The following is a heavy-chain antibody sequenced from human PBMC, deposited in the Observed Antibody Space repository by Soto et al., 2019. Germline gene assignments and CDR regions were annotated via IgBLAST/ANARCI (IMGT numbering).Heavy chain of an antibody. Sequence: VQLQESGPGLVKLSQTLALTCSVSSGSVSSGVYYCSGPRQHPGKGLEWIGYIFPGGNTYDNVSLETRASITVCGSKNQFSLRLDSMSAADTAAYFCARGRSAGYYKRHWLDPWGHGTLVTVSS. V-gene: IGHV4-31*03. CDR1: SGSVSSGVYY. CDR3: ARGRSAGYYKRHWLDP. J-gene: IGHJ5*02. CDR2: IFPGGNT. D-gene: IGHD3-9*01.